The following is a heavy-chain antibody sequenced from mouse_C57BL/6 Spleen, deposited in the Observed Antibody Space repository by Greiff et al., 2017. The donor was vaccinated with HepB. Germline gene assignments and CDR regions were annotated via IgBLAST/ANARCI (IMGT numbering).Heavy chain of an antibody. CDR1: GYTFTDYN. D-gene: IGHD2-3*01. V-gene: IGHV1-18*01. Sequence: VQLQQSGPELVKPGASVKIPCKASGYTFTDYNMDWVKQSHGKSLEWIGDINPNNGGTIYNQKFKGKATLTVDKSSSTAYMELRSLTSEDTAVYYCARSHYDGYYEAMDYWGQGTSVTVSS. J-gene: IGHJ4*01. CDR3: ARSHYDGYYEAMDY. CDR2: INPNNGGT.